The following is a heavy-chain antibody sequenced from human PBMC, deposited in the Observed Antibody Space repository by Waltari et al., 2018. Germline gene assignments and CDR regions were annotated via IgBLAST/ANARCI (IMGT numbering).Heavy chain of an antibody. CDR2: IYYSGST. CDR1: GGSISSYY. CDR3: ARGITIFGFYYYYYMDV. V-gene: IGHV4-59*01. Sequence: QVQLQESGPGLVKPSETLSLTCTVSGGSISSYYWRWIRQPPGKGLEWIGYIYYSGSTNYNPSLKSRVTISVDTSKNQFSLKLSSVTAADTAVYYCARGITIFGFYYYYYMDVWGKGTTVTVSS. J-gene: IGHJ6*03. D-gene: IGHD3-3*01.